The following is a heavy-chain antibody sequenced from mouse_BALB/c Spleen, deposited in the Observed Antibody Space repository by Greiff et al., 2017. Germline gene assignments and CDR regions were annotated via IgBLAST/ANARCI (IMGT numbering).Heavy chain of an antibody. J-gene: IGHJ3*01. CDR3: ARGITTSWFAY. V-gene: IGHV1S81*02. Sequence: QVQLQQPGAELVKPGASVKLSCKASGYTFTSYWMHWVKQRPGQVLEWIGEINPSNGRTNYNEKFKSKATLTVDKSSSTAYMQLSSLTSEDSAVYYCARGITTSWFAYWGQGTLVTVSA. D-gene: IGHD2-4*01. CDR2: INPSNGRT. CDR1: GYTFTSYW.